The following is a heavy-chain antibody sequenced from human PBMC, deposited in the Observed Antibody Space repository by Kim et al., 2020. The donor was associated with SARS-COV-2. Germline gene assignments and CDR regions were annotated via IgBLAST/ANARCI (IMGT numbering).Heavy chain of an antibody. Sequence: YAAPVKGRFTISRDYSKNTLYLQMNSLKTEDTAVYYCTTDSFYNAWLPDYWGQGTLVTVSS. J-gene: IGHJ4*02. V-gene: IGHV3-15*01. D-gene: IGHD3-10*01. CDR3: TTDSFYNAWLPDY.